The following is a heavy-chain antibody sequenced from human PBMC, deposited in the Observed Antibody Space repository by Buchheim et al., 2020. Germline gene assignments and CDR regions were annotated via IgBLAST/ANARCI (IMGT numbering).Heavy chain of an antibody. J-gene: IGHJ2*01. CDR3: ARENYYDSSGNLAGYFDL. V-gene: IGHV3-11*05. CDR1: GFTFSDYY. D-gene: IGHD3-22*01. Sequence: QVQLVESGGGLVKPGGSLRLSCAASGFTFSDYYMSWIRQAPGKGLEWVSYISSSSSYTNYADSVKGRFTISRANAKHSLYLQMNSLRAEDTAVYYCARENYYDSSGNLAGYFDLWGRGTL. CDR2: ISSSSSYT.